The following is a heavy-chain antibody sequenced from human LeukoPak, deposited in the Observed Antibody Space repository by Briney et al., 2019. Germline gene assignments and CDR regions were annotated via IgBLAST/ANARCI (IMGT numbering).Heavy chain of an antibody. CDR2: ISGTSTTK. D-gene: IGHD1-26*01. J-gene: IGHJ6*02. CDR1: GFTFSAYS. CDR3: ARDRGSREDGMDV. Sequence: PGGSQRLSCAASGFTFSAYSMNWVRQAPGKGLEWISYISGTSTTKYYADSVKGRFTISRDNAKNSLYLQMNSLRDEDTAVYYCARDRGSREDGMDVWGQGTTVTVSS. V-gene: IGHV3-48*02.